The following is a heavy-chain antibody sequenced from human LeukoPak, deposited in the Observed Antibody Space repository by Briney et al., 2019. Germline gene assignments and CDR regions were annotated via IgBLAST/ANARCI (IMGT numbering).Heavy chain of an antibody. Sequence: ASVTVSCKASGYTFTSYAIHWVRQAPGQRLEWMGWINAGNGNTKYSQKLQGRVTITRDTSASTAYMELSSLRSEDTAVFYCARGGSGNLPYYFDHWGQGTLVTVSS. D-gene: IGHD1-1*01. V-gene: IGHV1-3*01. J-gene: IGHJ4*02. CDR3: ARGGSGNLPYYFDH. CDR1: GYTFTSYA. CDR2: INAGNGNT.